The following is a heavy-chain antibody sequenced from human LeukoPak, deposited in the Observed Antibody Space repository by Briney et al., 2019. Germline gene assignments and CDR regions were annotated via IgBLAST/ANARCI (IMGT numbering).Heavy chain of an antibody. Sequence: PSETLSLTCAVYGGSFSRYYWTWMRQTPRKGLEWIGKTTQSARTNYNPSLKSRVTISVDTSKNQFSLNVNSVTAADTAVYYCARGDGITAFYWGQGTLVTVSS. CDR3: ARGDGITAFY. D-gene: IGHD1-14*01. CDR2: TTQSART. CDR1: GGSFSRYY. J-gene: IGHJ4*02. V-gene: IGHV4-34*01.